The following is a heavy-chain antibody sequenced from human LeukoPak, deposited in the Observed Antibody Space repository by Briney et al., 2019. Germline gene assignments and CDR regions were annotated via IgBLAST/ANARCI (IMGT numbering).Heavy chain of an antibody. Sequence: GGSLRLSCAASGFTFSSYWMNWVRQAPGKGLEWVSVFSGSGASTHYADSVKGRFTISRDNSKNTLYLQMNSLRAEDTAVYYCAKLRWSSSGAFDIWGQGTMVTVSS. CDR3: AKLRWSSSGAFDI. CDR1: GFTFSSYW. CDR2: FSGSGAST. D-gene: IGHD4-23*01. V-gene: IGHV3-23*01. J-gene: IGHJ3*02.